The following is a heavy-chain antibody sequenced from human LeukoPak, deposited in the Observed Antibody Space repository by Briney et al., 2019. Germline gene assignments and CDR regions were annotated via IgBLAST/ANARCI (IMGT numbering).Heavy chain of an antibody. CDR2: ISAYNGNT. D-gene: IGHD4-17*01. Sequence: ASVKVSCKASGYTFITYDISWVRQAPGQGLEWMGWISAYNGNTNYAQKFQGRVTMTRDTSISTAYMELTRLRSDDTAVYYCARDNGDYWFDYWGQGTLVTVSS. J-gene: IGHJ4*02. V-gene: IGHV1-18*01. CDR3: ARDNGDYWFDY. CDR1: GYTFITYD.